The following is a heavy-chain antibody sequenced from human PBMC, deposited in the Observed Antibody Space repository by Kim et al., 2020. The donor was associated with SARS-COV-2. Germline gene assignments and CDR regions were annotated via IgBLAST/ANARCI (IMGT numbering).Heavy chain of an antibody. V-gene: IGHV1-69*13. J-gene: IGHJ6*02. D-gene: IGHD3-3*01. Sequence: SVKVSCKASGGTFSSYAISWVRQAPGQGLEWMGGIIPIFGTANYAQKFQGRVTITADESTSTAYMELSSLRSEDTAVYYCAITILGLHGMDVWGQGTTVTVSS. CDR3: AITILGLHGMDV. CDR1: GGTFSSYA. CDR2: IIPIFGTA.